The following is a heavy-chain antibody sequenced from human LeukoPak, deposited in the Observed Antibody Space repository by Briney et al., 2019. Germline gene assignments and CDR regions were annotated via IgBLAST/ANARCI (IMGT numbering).Heavy chain of an antibody. CDR1: GFTFSSYG. CDR2: IRYDGSNK. CDR3: AATYCSSTSCYENYFDY. J-gene: IGHJ4*02. V-gene: IGHV3-30*02. D-gene: IGHD2-2*01. Sequence: PGGSLRLSCAASGFTFSSYGMHWVRQAPGKGLEWVAFIRYDGSNKYYADSVKGRFTISRDNSKNTLYLQMNSLRAEDTAVYYCAATYCSSTSCYENYFDYWGQGTLVTVSS.